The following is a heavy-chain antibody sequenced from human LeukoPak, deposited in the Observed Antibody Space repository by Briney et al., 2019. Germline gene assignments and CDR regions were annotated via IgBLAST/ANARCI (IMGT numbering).Heavy chain of an antibody. V-gene: IGHV4-34*01. CDR1: GGSFSGYY. CDR2: INHSGST. Sequence: SETLSLTCAVYGGSFSGYYWSWIRQPPGKGLEWIGEINHSGSTNYNPSLKSRVTISVDTSKNQFSLKLSCVTAADTAVYYCARHPVGYCSGGSCYRFDYWGQGTLVTVSS. CDR3: ARHPVGYCSGGSCYRFDY. J-gene: IGHJ4*02. D-gene: IGHD2-15*01.